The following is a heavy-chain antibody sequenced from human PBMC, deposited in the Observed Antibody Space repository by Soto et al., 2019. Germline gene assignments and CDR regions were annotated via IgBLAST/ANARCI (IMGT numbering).Heavy chain of an antibody. Sequence: QVQLVQSGAEVKKPGSSVKVSCKASGGTFSSYAISWVRQAPGQGLEWMGGIIPIFGTANYAQKFQGRVTITADESTSTAYMELSSLRSEDTTVYYCARDRSDAVAGTSGMDVWGQGTTVTVSS. V-gene: IGHV1-69*12. CDR1: GGTFSSYA. CDR2: IIPIFGTA. D-gene: IGHD6-19*01. J-gene: IGHJ6*02. CDR3: ARDRSDAVAGTSGMDV.